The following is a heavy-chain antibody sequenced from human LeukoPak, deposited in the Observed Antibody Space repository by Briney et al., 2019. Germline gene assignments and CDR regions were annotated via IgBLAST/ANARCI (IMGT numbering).Heavy chain of an antibody. D-gene: IGHD3-9*01. CDR1: GASISSSDYY. J-gene: IGHJ4*02. CDR2: IYYSGST. Sequence: NPSQTLSLTCTVSGASISSSDYYWSWIRQHPGKGLDWIGYIYYSGSTYYNPSLMSRLTVSLDTSKKHFSLKLSSVTAADTAVYYCASARYDVSTGHVYIDSWGQGTLVTVSS. V-gene: IGHV4-31*03. CDR3: ASARYDVSTGHVYIDS.